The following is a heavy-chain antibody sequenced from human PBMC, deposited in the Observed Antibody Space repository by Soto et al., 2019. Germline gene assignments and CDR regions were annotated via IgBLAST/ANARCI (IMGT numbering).Heavy chain of an antibody. CDR2: ISAYNGNT. J-gene: IGHJ6*02. CDR3: ARVEQQLLASHSYGMDV. CDR1: GYTFTSYG. D-gene: IGHD6-13*01. V-gene: IGHV1-18*01. Sequence: ASVKVSCKASGYTFTSYGISWVRQAPGQGLEWMGWISAYNGNTNYAQKLQGRVTMTTDTSTSTAYMELRSLRSDDTAVYYCARVEQQLLASHSYGMDVWGQGTTVTVSS.